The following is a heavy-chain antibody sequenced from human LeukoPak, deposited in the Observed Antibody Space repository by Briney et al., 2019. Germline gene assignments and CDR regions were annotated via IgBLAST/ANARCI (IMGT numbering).Heavy chain of an antibody. CDR3: ARGRAAYSSRDGYRV. CDR2: TYTRGST. J-gene: IGHJ4*02. CDR1: GGSISSGSYY. Sequence: SETLSLTCTVSGGSISSGSYYWSWLRQPAGTGLEWIERTYTRGSTNYNPSLKSRVTISVDTPKNQFSLKLSSVTAADTAVYYCARGRAAYSSRDGYRVWGQGTLVTVSS. D-gene: IGHD5-24*01. V-gene: IGHV4-61*02.